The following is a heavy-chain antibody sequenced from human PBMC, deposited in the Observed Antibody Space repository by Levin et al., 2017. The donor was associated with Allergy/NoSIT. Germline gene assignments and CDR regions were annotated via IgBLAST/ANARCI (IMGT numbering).Heavy chain of an antibody. J-gene: IGHJ4*02. CDR2: IYGSGST. CDR1: GGSVRIYY. D-gene: IGHD3-10*01. V-gene: IGHV4-59*02. CDR3: ARGHFHGSAEEFEY. Sequence: SQTLSLTCTVSGGSVRIYYWSWIRQPPGKGLEWIGYIYGSGSTHYTPSLKSRVTISIDTSKNHLSLNLSSVTAADTAVYYCARGHFHGSAEEFEYWGQGILVTVSS.